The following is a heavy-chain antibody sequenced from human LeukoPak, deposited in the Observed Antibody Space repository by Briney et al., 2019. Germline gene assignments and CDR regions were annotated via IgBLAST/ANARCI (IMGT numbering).Heavy chain of an antibody. CDR3: ARGGGYCSSTSCYGPWYFDL. CDR2: ISSSSSYI. D-gene: IGHD2-2*01. J-gene: IGHJ2*01. V-gene: IGHV3-21*01. CDR1: GFTFSSYS. Sequence: PGGSLRLSCAASGFTFSSYSMNWVRQAPGQGLEWVSSISSSSSYIYHADSVKGRFTISRDNAKNSLYLQMNSLRAEDTAVYYCARGGGYCSSTSCYGPWYFDLWGRGTLVTVPS.